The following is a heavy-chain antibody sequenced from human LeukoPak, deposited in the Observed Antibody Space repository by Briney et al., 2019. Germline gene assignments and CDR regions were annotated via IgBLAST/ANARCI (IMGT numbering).Heavy chain of an antibody. J-gene: IGHJ6*04. D-gene: IGHD3-9*01. CDR2: IYYSGST. CDR1: GGSISSGGYY. CDR3: ARGLTDNYYYYGMDV. Sequence: PSETLSLTCTVSGGSISSGGYYWSWIRQHPGKGLEWFGYIYYSGSTYYNPSLKSRVTISVDTSKNQFSLKLSSVTAADTAVYYCARGLTDNYYYYGMDVWGKGTTVTVSS. V-gene: IGHV4-31*03.